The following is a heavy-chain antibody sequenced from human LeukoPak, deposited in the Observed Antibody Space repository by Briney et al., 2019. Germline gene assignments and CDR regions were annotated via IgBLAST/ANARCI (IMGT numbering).Heavy chain of an antibody. J-gene: IGHJ5*02. V-gene: IGHV4-39*07. Sequence: PSETLSLTCTVSGGSFTDYYWGWIRQPPGKGLEWIGSIYYRGNTFYNPSLRNRVSISIDTSKGRFSLNLNSVTAADTAVYYCAGPYSSSWYGGFDPWGQGTLVTVSS. CDR1: GGSFTDYY. CDR3: AGPYSSSWYGGFDP. CDR2: IYYRGNT. D-gene: IGHD6-13*01.